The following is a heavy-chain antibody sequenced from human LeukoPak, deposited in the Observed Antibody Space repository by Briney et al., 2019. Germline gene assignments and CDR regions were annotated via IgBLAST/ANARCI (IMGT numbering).Heavy chain of an antibody. V-gene: IGHV3-74*01. CDR2: INSDGSST. D-gene: IGHD3-3*01. Sequence: GGSLRLSCAASGFTFTIYWTHWVRQAPGKGLLWVSRINSDGSSTTYADSVKGRFTIPRANAKNTLYLQMNRLRAEDTAVYYCAREEASDWYFDLWGRGTLVTVSS. CDR1: GFTFTIYW. J-gene: IGHJ2*01. CDR3: AREEASDWYFDL.